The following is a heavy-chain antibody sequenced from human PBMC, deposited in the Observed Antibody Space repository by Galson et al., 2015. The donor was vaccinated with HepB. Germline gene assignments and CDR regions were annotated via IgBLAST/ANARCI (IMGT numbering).Heavy chain of an antibody. J-gene: IGHJ4*02. CDR1: GFSFSYYS. V-gene: IGHV3-48*01. Sequence: SLRLSCAASGFSFSYYSMNWVRQAPGKGLEWVSYISRGSDTVYYADSVKGRFTISRDNAKNSLYLQMNSLRAEDTAVYYCARDKSGHVYWGQGTLVTVSS. CDR2: ISRGSDTV. D-gene: IGHD2-8*02. CDR3: ARDKSGHVY.